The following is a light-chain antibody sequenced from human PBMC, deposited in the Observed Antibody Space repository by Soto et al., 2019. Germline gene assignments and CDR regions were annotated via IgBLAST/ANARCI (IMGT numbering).Light chain of an antibody. CDR3: CSYAGDYMFV. V-gene: IGLV2-23*01. CDR1: NNL. CDR2: EGT. Sequence: QSVLTQPASVSGSPGQSITISCTGTNNLVSWFQQHPGKVPKVMIYEGTKRPSGVSDRFSGSKSDNTASLTISGLQAEDEGDYYCCSYAGDYMFVFGTGTKLTV. J-gene: IGLJ1*01.